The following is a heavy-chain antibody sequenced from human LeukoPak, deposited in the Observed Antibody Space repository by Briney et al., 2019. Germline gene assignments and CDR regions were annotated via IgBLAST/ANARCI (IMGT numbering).Heavy chain of an antibody. D-gene: IGHD2-15*01. V-gene: IGHV4-30-4*01. J-gene: IGHJ5*02. CDR1: GGSISSGDYY. CDR2: IYYSGST. Sequence: SETLSLTCTVSGGSISSGDYYWSWIRQPPGQGLEWIGYIYYSGSTYYNPSLNSRVTISVDTSKNQFSLKLSSVTAADTAVYYCARAVVVVAATNCFDPWGQGTLVTVSS. CDR3: ARAVVVVAATNCFDP.